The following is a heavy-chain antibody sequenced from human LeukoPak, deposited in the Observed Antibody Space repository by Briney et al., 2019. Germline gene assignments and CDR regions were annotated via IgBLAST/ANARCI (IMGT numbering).Heavy chain of an antibody. CDR2: INPSGDST. Sequence: ASVKVSCKASGYTFTSYYMHWVRQAPGQGLEWMGVINPSGDSTSYAQKFHGRVTMTRDTSTSTVYMELSSLRSEDTAVYYCARDLAAAGASPDYWGQGTLVTVSS. V-gene: IGHV1-46*01. CDR1: GYTFTSYY. CDR3: ARDLAAAGASPDY. J-gene: IGHJ4*02. D-gene: IGHD6-13*01.